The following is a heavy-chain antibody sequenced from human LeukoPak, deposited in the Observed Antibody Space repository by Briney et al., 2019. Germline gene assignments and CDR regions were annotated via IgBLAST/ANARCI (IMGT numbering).Heavy chain of an antibody. V-gene: IGHV4-34*01. CDR3: ARRIPRYYYDSSGLYYFDY. D-gene: IGHD3-22*01. CDR1: GGSISSGYY. Sequence: SQTLSLTCTVSGGSISSGYYWSWIRQPPGKGLEWIGEINHSGSTNYNPSLKSRVTISVDTSKNQFSLKLSSVTAADTAVYYCARRIPRYYYDSSGLYYFDYWGQGTLVTVSS. J-gene: IGHJ4*02. CDR2: INHSGST.